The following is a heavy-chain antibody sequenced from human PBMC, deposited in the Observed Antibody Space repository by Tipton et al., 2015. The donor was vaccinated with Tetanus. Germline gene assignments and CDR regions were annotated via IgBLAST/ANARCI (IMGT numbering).Heavy chain of an antibody. CDR2: FHSSGNI. Sequence: TLSLTCTVSGGSVSTYYWSWIRQPARKGLEWIGRFHSSGNIAYNPSLGSRVAMSIDTSKNQVSLRLTSVAAADTAVYYCVKAAGSRYFDLWGRGTLVTVSS. J-gene: IGHJ2*01. CDR1: GGSVSTYY. CDR3: VKAAGSRYFDL. V-gene: IGHV4-4*07.